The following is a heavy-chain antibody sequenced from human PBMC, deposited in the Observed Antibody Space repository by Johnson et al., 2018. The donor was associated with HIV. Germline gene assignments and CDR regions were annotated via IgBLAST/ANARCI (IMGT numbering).Heavy chain of an antibody. CDR3: AKDRDSSSPNDAFDI. Sequence: VQLVESGGGLVQPGRSLRLSCAASGFTFSNAWMSWVRQAPGKGLEWVGRIKSKTDGGTTDYAAPVKGRFTISRDDSKSTLYLQMNSLKTEDTAVYYCAKDRDSSSPNDAFDIWGQGTMVTVSS. D-gene: IGHD6-6*01. CDR2: IKSKTDGGTT. V-gene: IGHV3-15*01. CDR1: GFTFSNAW. J-gene: IGHJ3*02.